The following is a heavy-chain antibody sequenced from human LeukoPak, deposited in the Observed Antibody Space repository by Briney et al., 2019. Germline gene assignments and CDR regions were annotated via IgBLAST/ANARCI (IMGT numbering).Heavy chain of an antibody. Sequence: ASVKVSCKASGYTFTGYYMHWVRQAPGQGLEWMGWINPNSGGTNYAQKFQGRVTMTRDTSISTAYMELSRLRSDDTAVYYCARLMGIVGATDAFDIWGQGTMVTVSS. CDR3: ARLMGIVGATDAFDI. CDR2: INPNSGGT. D-gene: IGHD1-26*01. CDR1: GYTFTGYY. J-gene: IGHJ3*02. V-gene: IGHV1-2*02.